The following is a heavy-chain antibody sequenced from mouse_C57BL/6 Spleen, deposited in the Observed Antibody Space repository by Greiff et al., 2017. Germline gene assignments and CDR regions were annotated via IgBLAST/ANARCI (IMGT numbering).Heavy chain of an antibody. J-gene: IGHJ1*03. Sequence: EVQLQQSGPGLVKPSQSLSLTCSVTGYSITSGYYWNWIRQFPGNKLAWMGYISYDGSNNYNPSLKNRSSITRDTSKNKFFLKLNSVTTEDTATYYCARGDYDYGYWYFDVWGTGTTVTVSS. CDR1: GYSITSGYY. D-gene: IGHD2-4*01. V-gene: IGHV3-6*01. CDR3: ARGDYDYGYWYFDV. CDR2: ISYDGSN.